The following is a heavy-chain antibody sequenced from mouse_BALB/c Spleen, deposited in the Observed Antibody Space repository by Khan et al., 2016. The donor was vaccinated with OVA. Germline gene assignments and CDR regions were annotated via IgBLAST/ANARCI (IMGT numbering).Heavy chain of an antibody. CDR1: GYSITSDYA. D-gene: IGHD2-14*01. J-gene: IGHJ2*01. CDR2: ISYSGST. Sequence: EVQLQESGPGLVKPSQSLSLTCTVTGYSITSDYAWTWIRQFPGKNLEWMGYISYSGSTSYNPSLRSRISITRDTSKNQFFLQLISVTTEDTATYYCARTRFYERYSFLDDWGQGTTLTVSS. CDR3: ARTRFYERYSFLDD. V-gene: IGHV3-2*02.